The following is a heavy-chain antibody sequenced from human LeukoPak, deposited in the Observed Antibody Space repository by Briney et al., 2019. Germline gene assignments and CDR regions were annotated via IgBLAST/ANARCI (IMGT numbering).Heavy chain of an antibody. CDR2: INHSGST. CDR1: GGSFSGYY. CDR3: ARLPPDILTGSPDGYFDY. J-gene: IGHJ4*02. Sequence: SETLSLTCAVYGGSFSGYYWSWIRQPPGKGLEWIGEINHSGSTNYNPSLKSRVTISVDTSKNQFSLKLSSVTAADTAVYYCARLPPDILTGSPDGYFDYWGQGTLVTVSS. D-gene: IGHD3-9*01. V-gene: IGHV4-34*01.